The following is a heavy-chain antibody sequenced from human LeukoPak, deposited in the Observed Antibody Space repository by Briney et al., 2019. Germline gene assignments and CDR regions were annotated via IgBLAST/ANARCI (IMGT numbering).Heavy chain of an antibody. V-gene: IGHV3-21*01. CDR2: ISTSGTST. J-gene: IGHJ3*02. D-gene: IGHD1-14*01. Sequence: GGSLRLSCAASGFTFSSYNTNWVRQAPGKGLEWVSSISTSGTSTYYADSVKGRFTTSRDNAKNSLYLQMNSLRAEDTAVYYCAKGITAPTTLPDDDAFDIWGQGTMVTVSS. CDR3: AKGITAPTTLPDDDAFDI. CDR1: GFTFSSYN.